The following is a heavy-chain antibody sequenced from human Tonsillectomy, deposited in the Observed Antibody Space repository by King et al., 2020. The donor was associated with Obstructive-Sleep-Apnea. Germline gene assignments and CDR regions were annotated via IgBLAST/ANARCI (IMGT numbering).Heavy chain of an antibody. V-gene: IGHV3-30*04. D-gene: IGHD6-25*01. CDR1: GFIFSYYA. J-gene: IGHJ5*01. CDR2: ISYDERNK. Sequence: VQLVESGGGVVQPERSLRLSCAASGFIFSYYAMHWGRQAPGKGLEWVAVISYDERNKFYAESVKGRFTISRDNSKNTLYLQVNGPRPADTAVYFCVRESGNNWFDSWGQGTLVTVSS. CDR3: VRESGNNWFDS.